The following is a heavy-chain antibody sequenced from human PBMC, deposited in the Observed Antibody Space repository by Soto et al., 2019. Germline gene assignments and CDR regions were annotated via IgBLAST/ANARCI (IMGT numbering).Heavy chain of an antibody. V-gene: IGHV3-64D*06. J-gene: IGHJ3*02. CDR2: ISSNGGST. D-gene: IGHD3-16*01. CDR3: VKRAGGLGAGAFDI. Sequence: GGSLRLSCAASGFTYSSSAMHWVRQAPGKGLECVSAISSNGGSTYYADSVKGRFTISRDNSKNTLYLQMSSLRADDTAVYYSVKRAGGLGAGAFDIWGQGTMVTVSS. CDR1: GFTYSSSA.